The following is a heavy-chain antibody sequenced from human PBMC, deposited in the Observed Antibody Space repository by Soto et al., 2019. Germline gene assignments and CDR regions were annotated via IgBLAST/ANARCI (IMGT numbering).Heavy chain of an antibody. V-gene: IGHV5-51*01. Sequence: GGSLKISCKGSGYTFTNYWIGWGRQMPGKSLEWMGIIYPGDSDTKYNPSFQGQVTISADKSITTTYLQWSSLKASDTAIYYCAASIFYYGMDVWGQGTTVTVSS. CDR1: GYTFTNYW. J-gene: IGHJ6*02. CDR3: AASIFYYGMDV. CDR2: IYPGDSDT.